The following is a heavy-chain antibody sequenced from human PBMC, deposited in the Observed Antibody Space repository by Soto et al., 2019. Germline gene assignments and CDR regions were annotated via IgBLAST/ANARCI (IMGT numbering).Heavy chain of an antibody. V-gene: IGHV3-23*01. CDR1: GFNFSSYA. Sequence: PGGSLRLSCAASGFNFSSYAMSWVRQAPGKGLEWVSAISGSGGSTCYADSVKGRFTISRDNSKNTLYLQMNSLRAEDTAVYYCAKAVRFLEWLLVYYYYGMDVWGQGTTVTVSS. CDR3: AKAVRFLEWLLVYYYYGMDV. D-gene: IGHD3-3*01. CDR2: ISGSGGST. J-gene: IGHJ6*02.